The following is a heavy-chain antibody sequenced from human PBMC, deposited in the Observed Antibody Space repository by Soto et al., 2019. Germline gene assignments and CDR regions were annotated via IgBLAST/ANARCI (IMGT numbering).Heavy chain of an antibody. J-gene: IGHJ3*02. D-gene: IGHD1-26*01. V-gene: IGHV1-2*04. CDR2: INPNSGGT. CDR1: GYTFTGYY. Sequence: ASVKVSCKASGYTFTGYYMHWVRQAPGQGLEWMGWINPNSGGTNYAQKFQGWVTMTRDTSISTAYMELSRLRSDDTAVYYCATCAGATRGCRSDAFDIWGQGTMVTVSS. CDR3: ATCAGATRGCRSDAFDI.